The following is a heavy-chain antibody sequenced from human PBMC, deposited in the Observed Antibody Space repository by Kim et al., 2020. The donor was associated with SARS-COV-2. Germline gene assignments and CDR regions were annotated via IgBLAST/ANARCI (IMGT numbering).Heavy chain of an antibody. V-gene: IGHV4-59*13. J-gene: IGHJ5*02. CDR2: IYYSGST. CDR1: GGSISSYY. CDR3: ARGGMATITRPFDP. Sequence: SETLSLTCTVSGGSISSYYWSWIRQPPGKGLEWIGYIYYSGSTNYNPSLKSRVTISVDTSKNQFSLKLSSVTAADTAVYYCARGGMATITRPFDPWGQGTLVTVSS. D-gene: IGHD5-12*01.